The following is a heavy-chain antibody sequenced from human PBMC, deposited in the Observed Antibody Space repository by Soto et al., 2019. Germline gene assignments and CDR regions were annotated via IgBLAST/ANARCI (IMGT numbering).Heavy chain of an antibody. Sequence: WGSLRLSCAASGFTFSSYWMHWVRQAPGKGLVWVSRINSDGSSTSYADSVKGRFTISRDNAKNTLYLQMNSLRAEDTAVYYCASEKPYDILTGYYNQPNYYYYYGMDVWGQGTTVTVSS. V-gene: IGHV3-74*01. CDR2: INSDGSST. CDR3: ASEKPYDILTGYYNQPNYYYYYGMDV. D-gene: IGHD3-9*01. J-gene: IGHJ6*02. CDR1: GFTFSSYW.